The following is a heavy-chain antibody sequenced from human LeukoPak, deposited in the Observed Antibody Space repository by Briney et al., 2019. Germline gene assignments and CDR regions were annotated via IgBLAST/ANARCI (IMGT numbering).Heavy chain of an antibody. V-gene: IGHV3-15*01. CDR2: IKSKSDGGTT. Sequence: GGSLRLSCAASTFTFSNAWMGWVRQAPGKGLEWVGRIKSKSDGGTTDYAAPVKGRFTISRDDSKNTLYLQMNSLKTEDTAVYYCTTAPRGYCSGGSCSYAFDIWGQGTMVTVSS. CDR1: TFTFSNAW. CDR3: TTAPRGYCSGGSCSYAFDI. J-gene: IGHJ3*02. D-gene: IGHD2-15*01.